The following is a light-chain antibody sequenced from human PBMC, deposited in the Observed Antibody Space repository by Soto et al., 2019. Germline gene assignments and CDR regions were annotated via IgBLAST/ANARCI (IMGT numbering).Light chain of an antibody. CDR1: NSDIGDYNF. J-gene: IGLJ2*01. CDR3: SSYSTIGAEVH. Sequence: QSALTQPASVSGSPGQSITISCTGTNSDIGDYNFVSWYRQLPGKAPKLIISEVSNRPSGVSTRFSGSKSGNTASLTISGLQPEDEADYYCSSYSTIGAEVHFGGGTKLTVL. V-gene: IGLV2-14*01. CDR2: EVS.